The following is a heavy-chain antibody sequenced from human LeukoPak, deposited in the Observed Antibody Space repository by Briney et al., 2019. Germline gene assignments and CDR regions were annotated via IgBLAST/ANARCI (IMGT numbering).Heavy chain of an antibody. CDR1: GVSISSSSYY. Sequence: SETLSLTCTVSGVSISSSSYYWGWIRQPPGKGLEWIGSIYYSGSTYYNPSLKSRVTISVDTSKNQFSLKLSSVTAADTAVYYCARHYDFWSGLGSFDYWGQGTLVTVSS. J-gene: IGHJ4*02. CDR3: ARHYDFWSGLGSFDY. CDR2: IYYSGST. V-gene: IGHV4-39*01. D-gene: IGHD3-3*01.